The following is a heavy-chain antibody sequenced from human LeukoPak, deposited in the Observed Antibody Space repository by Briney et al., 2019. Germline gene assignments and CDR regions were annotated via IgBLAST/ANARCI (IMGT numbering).Heavy chain of an antibody. V-gene: IGHV3-53*01. CDR2: IYSDNT. CDR3: ARRAGAYSHPYDY. Sequence: GGSLRPSCTVSGFTVSSNSMSWVRQAPGKGLEWVSFIYSDNTHYSASVKGRFTISRDNSKNTLYLQMNSLRAEDTAVYYCARRAGAYSHPYDYWGQGTLVTVSS. CDR1: GFTVSSNS. D-gene: IGHD4/OR15-4a*01. J-gene: IGHJ4*02.